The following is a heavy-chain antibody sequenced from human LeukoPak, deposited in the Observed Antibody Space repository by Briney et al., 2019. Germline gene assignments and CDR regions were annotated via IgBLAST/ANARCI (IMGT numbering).Heavy chain of an antibody. D-gene: IGHD6-6*01. CDR2: INHDGST. CDR1: GGSISSGGYY. J-gene: IGHJ5*02. CDR3: ARGPRRERPRNWFDP. Sequence: SQTLSLTCTVSGGSISSGGYYWSWIRQPPGKGLEWIGEINHDGSTNYNPSLKSRVTISVDTSKNQFSLKVSSVTAADTAVYYCARGPRRERPRNWFDPWGQGTLVTVSS. V-gene: IGHV4-30-2*01.